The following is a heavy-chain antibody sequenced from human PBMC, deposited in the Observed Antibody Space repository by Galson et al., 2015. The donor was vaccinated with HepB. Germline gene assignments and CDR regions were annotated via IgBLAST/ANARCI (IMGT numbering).Heavy chain of an antibody. D-gene: IGHD3-16*01. Sequence: SVKVSCKASGGTFSSYAISWVRQAPGQGLEWMGRIIPILGIANYAQKFQGRVTITADKSTSTAYMELSSLRSEDTAVYYCAREGWGRIEPSGFSYYGMDVWGQGTTVTVSS. CDR1: GGTFSSYA. V-gene: IGHV1-69*04. CDR3: AREGWGRIEPSGFSYYGMDV. J-gene: IGHJ6*02. CDR2: IIPILGIA.